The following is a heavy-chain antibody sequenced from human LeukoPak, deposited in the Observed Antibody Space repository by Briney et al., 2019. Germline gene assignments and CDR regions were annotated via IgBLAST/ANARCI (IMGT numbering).Heavy chain of an antibody. CDR1: GGSMNNYY. J-gene: IGHJ4*02. D-gene: IGHD2-2*01. CDR2: SYYSGST. CDR3: ARRGSVAMPFDY. V-gene: IGHV4-59*08. Sequence: SETLSLTCTVSGGSMNNYYWNWIRQPPGKGLQWIGYSYYSGSTNYNPSLKSRVNISVDTSKNQFSLNLSSVTAADTAVYYCARRGSVAMPFDYWGQGTLVTVSS.